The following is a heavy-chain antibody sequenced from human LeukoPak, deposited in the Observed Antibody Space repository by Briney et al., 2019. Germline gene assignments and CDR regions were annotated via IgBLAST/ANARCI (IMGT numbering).Heavy chain of an antibody. D-gene: IGHD3-10*01. CDR3: AGSEDYYPDY. J-gene: IGHJ4*02. Sequence: SETLSLTCAVYGGSFSGYYWSWIRQPPGKGLEWIGYIYYSGSTYYNPSLKSRVTISVDTSKNQFSLKLSSVTAADTAVYYCAGSEDYYPDYWGQGTLVTVSS. CDR2: IYYSGST. CDR1: GGSFSGYY. V-gene: IGHV4-59*06.